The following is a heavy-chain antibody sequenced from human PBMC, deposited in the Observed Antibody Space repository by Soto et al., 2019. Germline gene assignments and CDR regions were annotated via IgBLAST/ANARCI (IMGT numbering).Heavy chain of an antibody. Sequence: GGSLRLSCLASGFTFSDYAMTWVRHVPGRVLEWVSSLNGAGGSTYYADSVRGRFTISRDNSQNTLFLQMNRLTVDDTAIYYCAAPRDEYGSGISWFTYGMDVWGQGTTVTVSS. V-gene: IGHV3-23*01. CDR3: AAPRDEYGSGISWFTYGMDV. CDR2: LNGAGGST. D-gene: IGHD3-10*01. J-gene: IGHJ6*02. CDR1: GFTFSDYA.